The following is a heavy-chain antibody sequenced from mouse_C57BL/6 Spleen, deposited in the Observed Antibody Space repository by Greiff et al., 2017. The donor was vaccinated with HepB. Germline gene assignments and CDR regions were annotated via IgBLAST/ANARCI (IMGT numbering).Heavy chain of an antibody. CDR3: ARGATEWYSDV. V-gene: IGHV1-69*01. CDR2: IDPSDSYT. CDR1: GYTFTSYW. J-gene: IGHJ1*03. D-gene: IGHD3-1*01. Sequence: VQLQQSGAELVMPGASVKLSCKASGYTFTSYWMHWVKQRPGQGLEWIGEIDPSDSYTNYNQKFKGKSTLTVDKSSSTAYMQLSSLTSEDSAVYYGARGATEWYSDVWGTGTTVTVSS.